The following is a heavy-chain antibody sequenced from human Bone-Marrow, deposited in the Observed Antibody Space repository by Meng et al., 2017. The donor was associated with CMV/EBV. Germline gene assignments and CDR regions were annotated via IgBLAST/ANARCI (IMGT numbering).Heavy chain of an antibody. Sequence: GESLKISCAVSGFTFSSYAMSWVRQAPGKGLEWVSAISGSGGSTYYADSVKGRFTISRDNSKNTLYLQMNSLRAEDTAVYYCASRTGDFLNDAFAIWGPGKRV. V-gene: IGHV3-23*01. D-gene: IGHD7-27*01. CDR1: GFTFSSYA. J-gene: IGHJ3*02. CDR2: ISGSGGST. CDR3: ASRTGDFLNDAFAI.